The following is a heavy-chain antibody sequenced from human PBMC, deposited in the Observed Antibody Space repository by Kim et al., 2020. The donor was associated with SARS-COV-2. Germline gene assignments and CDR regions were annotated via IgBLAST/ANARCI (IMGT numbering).Heavy chain of an antibody. D-gene: IGHD3-10*01. CDR2: IYHSGST. J-gene: IGHJ4*02. CDR3: ARSMVRGVIKGFDY. V-gene: IGHV4-4*02. Sequence: SETLSLTCAVSGGSISSSNWWSWVRQPPGKGLEWIGEIYHSGSTNYNPSLKSRVTISVDKSKNQFSLKLSSVTAADTAVYYCARSMVRGVIKGFDYWGQGTLVTVSS. CDR1: GGSISSSNW.